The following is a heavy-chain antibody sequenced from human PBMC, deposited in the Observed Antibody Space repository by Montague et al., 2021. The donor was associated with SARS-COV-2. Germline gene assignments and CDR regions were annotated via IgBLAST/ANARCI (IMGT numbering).Heavy chain of an antibody. J-gene: IGHJ5*02. CDR1: GGSVKSANHY. Sequence: SETLSLTCSVSGGSVKSANHYWTWIRQPPGEGLEWIGFIYSTGSTNYNPSLKSRVTISLDTSRNEFSLKLSSLTTADTAIYLCARVAATAMFDYFDPWGQGTLVTVSS. CDR3: ARVAATAMFDYFDP. D-gene: IGHD2-21*02. V-gene: IGHV4-61*01. CDR2: IYSTGST.